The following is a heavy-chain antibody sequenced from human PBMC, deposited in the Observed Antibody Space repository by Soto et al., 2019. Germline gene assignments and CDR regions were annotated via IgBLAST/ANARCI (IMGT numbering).Heavy chain of an antibody. Sequence: QVQLVQSGAEVKKPGASVKVSCKASGYTFTSYAMHWVRQAPGQRLEWMGWINAGNGNTKYSQKFKGRVTITRDSSASTADMELSSLRSEDTAVYYCARDPQQLASFAYWGQGTLVTVSS. CDR3: ARDPQQLASFAY. CDR1: GYTFTSYA. J-gene: IGHJ4*02. CDR2: INAGNGNT. V-gene: IGHV1-3*01. D-gene: IGHD6-13*01.